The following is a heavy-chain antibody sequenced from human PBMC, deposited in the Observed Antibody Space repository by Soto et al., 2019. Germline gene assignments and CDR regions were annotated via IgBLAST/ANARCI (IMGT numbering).Heavy chain of an antibody. CDR3: ASLHSSSWPDY. V-gene: IGHV3-30-3*01. Sequence: PGGSLRHSCVASGFTFSTYALHWVRQAPGKGLEWVAVISYDGGNKYYADSVKGRFTISRDNAKNSLYLQMNSLRPEDTAVYYCASLHSSSWPDYWGQGTLVTVSS. J-gene: IGHJ4*02. D-gene: IGHD6-13*01. CDR2: ISYDGGNK. CDR1: GFTFSTYA.